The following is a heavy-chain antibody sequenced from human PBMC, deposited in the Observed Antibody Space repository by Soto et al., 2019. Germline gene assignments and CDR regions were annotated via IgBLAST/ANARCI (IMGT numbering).Heavy chain of an antibody. J-gene: IGHJ5*02. D-gene: IGHD3-3*01. CDR3: VKERSSRVVLYNWFDP. Sequence: GGSLRLSCSASGFTFSSYAMHWVRQAPGKGLEYVSAIGSNGISTYYADSVKGRFTISRDNSKNTLYLQMSSLRPEDTAVYYCVKERSSRVVLYNWFDPWGQGTLVTVS. CDR1: GFTFSSYA. V-gene: IGHV3-64D*06. CDR2: IGSNGIST.